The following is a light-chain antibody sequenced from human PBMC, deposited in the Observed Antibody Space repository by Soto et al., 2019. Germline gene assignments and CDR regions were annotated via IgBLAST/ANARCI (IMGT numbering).Light chain of an antibody. CDR2: SND. CDR3: AAWDDSLTVL. V-gene: IGLV1-44*01. J-gene: IGLJ2*01. CDR1: SSNIGSNT. Sequence: QSVLTQPPSVSATPGQRVTISCSGSSSNIGSNTVQWYQQLPGGTPKLLIYSNDQRPSGVPDRFSGSKSGTSASLAISGLQSEDEPDYYCAAWDDSLTVLFGGGTKLTVL.